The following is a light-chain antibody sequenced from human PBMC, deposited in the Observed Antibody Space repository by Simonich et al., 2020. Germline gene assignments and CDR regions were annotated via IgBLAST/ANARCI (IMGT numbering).Light chain of an antibody. V-gene: IGKV3D-20*01. CDR3: QQYGSSPGT. CDR2: DAS. CDR1: QSVSSSY. J-gene: IGKJ1*01. Sequence: DIVLTQSPGTLSLSPGERATLSCRASQSVSSSYLAWYQQKPGLAPRLLIYDASSRATGIPDRFSGSGSGTDFTLTISRLEPEDFAVYYCQQYGSSPGTFGQGTKVEIK.